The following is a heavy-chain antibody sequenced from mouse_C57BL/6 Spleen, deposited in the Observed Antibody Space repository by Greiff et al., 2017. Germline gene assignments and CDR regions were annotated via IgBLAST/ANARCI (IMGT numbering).Heavy chain of an antibody. J-gene: IGHJ2*01. Sequence: QVQLQQSGAELARPGASVKLSCKASGYTFTSYGISWVKQRTGQGLEWIGEIYPRSGNTNYNEKFKGKATLTADKSSSTAYMELRSLTSEDSAVYFCARSYYGTPYYFDYWGQGTTLTVSS. CDR1: GYTFTSYG. CDR3: ARSYYGTPYYFDY. V-gene: IGHV1-81*01. D-gene: IGHD1-1*01. CDR2: IYPRSGNT.